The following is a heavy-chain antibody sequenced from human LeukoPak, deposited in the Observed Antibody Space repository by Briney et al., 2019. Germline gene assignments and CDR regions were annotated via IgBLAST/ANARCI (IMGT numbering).Heavy chain of an antibody. V-gene: IGHV3-23*01. D-gene: IGHD7-27*01. CDR1: GFSFINYA. CDR2: ISGSGGST. Sequence: GGSLRLSCAASGFSFINYAMSWVRQAPGKGLEWVSAISGSGGSTYYADSVKGRLTISRDNSKNTLYLQMNSLRAEDTAVYYCAKVVFSMGTGYFDYWGQGTLVTVSS. J-gene: IGHJ4*02. CDR3: AKVVFSMGTGYFDY.